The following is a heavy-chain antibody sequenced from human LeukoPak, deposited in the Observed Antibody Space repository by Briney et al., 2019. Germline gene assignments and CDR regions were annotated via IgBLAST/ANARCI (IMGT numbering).Heavy chain of an antibody. CDR3: ARVEEGYCSGGSCYDNWFDP. Sequence: SQTLSLTCAVSGGSISSGGYSWSWIRQPPGKGLEWIGYIYHSGSTYYNPSLKSRVTISVDTSKNQFSLKLSSVTAADTAVYYCARVEEGYCSGGSCYDNWFDPWGQGTLVTVSS. D-gene: IGHD2-15*01. V-gene: IGHV4-30-2*05. CDR1: GGSISSGGYS. J-gene: IGHJ5*02. CDR2: IYHSGST.